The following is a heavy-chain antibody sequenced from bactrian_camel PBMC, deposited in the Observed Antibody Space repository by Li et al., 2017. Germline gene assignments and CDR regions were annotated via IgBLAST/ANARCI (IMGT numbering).Heavy chain of an antibody. J-gene: IGHJ4*01. Sequence: QLVESGGGSVQAGGSLTLSCAAPAYIFSIYCMGWFRQAPGKEREGVAAIDTDGSANYTDSVKGRFTISRDNVNNTVYLQMNSLKPEDTAMYYCAADESSGSWYCPFNRPFDKSGQGTQVTVS. V-gene: IGHV3S53*01. D-gene: IGHD6*01. CDR1: AYIFSIYC. CDR2: IDTDGSA.